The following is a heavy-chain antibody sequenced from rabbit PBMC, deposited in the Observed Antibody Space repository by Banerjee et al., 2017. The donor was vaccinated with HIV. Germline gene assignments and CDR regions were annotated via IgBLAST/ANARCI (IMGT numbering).Heavy chain of an antibody. CDR3: GRDYGGDGLDL. V-gene: IGHV1S43*01. D-gene: IGHD4-2*01. CDR2: IYTSSGSA. J-gene: IGHJ4*01. Sequence: VRQAPGKGLELIACIYTSSGSARYASWVNGRFTISRSTSLNTVDLKMTSLTAADTATYFCGRDYGGDGLDLWGPGTLVTVS.